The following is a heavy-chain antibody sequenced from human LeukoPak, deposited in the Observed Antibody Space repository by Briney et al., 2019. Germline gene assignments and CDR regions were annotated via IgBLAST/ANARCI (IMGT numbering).Heavy chain of an antibody. D-gene: IGHD2-15*01. V-gene: IGHV3-21*01. CDR1: GFTFSSYS. CDR2: ISSSSSYI. J-gene: IGHJ4*02. Sequence: GGSLRLSCAAAGFTFSSYSMNWVRQAPGKGLEWVSSISSSSSYIYYADSVKGRFTISRDNAKNSLYLQMNSLRAEDTAVYYCALVGSGGSGTDYWGQGTLVTVSS. CDR3: ALVGSGGSGTDY.